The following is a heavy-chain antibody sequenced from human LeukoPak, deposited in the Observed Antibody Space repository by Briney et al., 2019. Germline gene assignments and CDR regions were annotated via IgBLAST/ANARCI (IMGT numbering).Heavy chain of an antibody. J-gene: IGHJ4*02. CDR3: AREVTMVRGVGYYFDY. V-gene: IGHV1-69*04. Sequence: SVKVSCEPSGGTFSSYAISWVRQAPGQALEWMGRIIPILGIANYAQKFQGRVTITADKSTSTAYMELGSLRSEDTAVYYCAREVTMVRGVGYYFDYWGEGTLVTVSS. CDR2: IIPILGIA. CDR1: GGTFSSYA. D-gene: IGHD3-10*01.